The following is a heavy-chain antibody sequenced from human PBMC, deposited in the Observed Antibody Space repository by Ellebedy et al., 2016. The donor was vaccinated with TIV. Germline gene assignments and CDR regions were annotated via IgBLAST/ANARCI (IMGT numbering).Heavy chain of an antibody. V-gene: IGHV3-74*01. CDR3: ARDNYWSIDY. D-gene: IGHD2-8*02. J-gene: IGHJ4*02. CDR1: GFTFSNTW. CDR2: AKSDGIST. Sequence: HTGGSLRLSCAASGFTFSNTWMHWVRQAPGKGLVWVSRAKSDGISTSYADSVKGRFTISRDNAKNMLYLQMNSLRAEDTAIYYCARDNYWSIDYWGQGTLVTVSS.